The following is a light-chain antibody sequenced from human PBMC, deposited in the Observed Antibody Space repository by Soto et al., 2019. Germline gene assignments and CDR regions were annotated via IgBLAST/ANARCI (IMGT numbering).Light chain of an antibody. CDR3: QKYSSVPV. CDR1: QGIRNF. Sequence: DIQMTQSPTSLSASVGDRVTITCRASQGIRNFVAWYQQKPGKDPKLLIYAASTLQSGVPSRFSGSGSGTDFTLTINSLQPEDVATYSCQKYSSVPVFGPGTKVAIK. V-gene: IGKV1-27*01. CDR2: AAS. J-gene: IGKJ3*01.